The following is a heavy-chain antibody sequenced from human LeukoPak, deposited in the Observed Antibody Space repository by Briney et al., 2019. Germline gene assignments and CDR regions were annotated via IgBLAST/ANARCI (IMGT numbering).Heavy chain of an antibody. J-gene: IGHJ3*02. V-gene: IGHV4-61*02. CDR1: GDSITSDSYF. CDR3: ASQILTGYYDAFDI. D-gene: IGHD3-9*01. CDR2: IYTSGST. Sequence: SETLSLTCTVSGDSITSDSYFWNWIRQPAGKGLEWIGRIYTSGSTNYNPSLKSRVTISVDTSKNQFSLKLSSVTAADTAVYYCASQILTGYYDAFDIWGQGTMVTVSS.